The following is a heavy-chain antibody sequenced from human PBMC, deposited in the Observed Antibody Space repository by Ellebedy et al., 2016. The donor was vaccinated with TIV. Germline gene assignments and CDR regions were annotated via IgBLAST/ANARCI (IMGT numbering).Heavy chain of an antibody. CDR2: INPNSGGT. CDR1: GYTFASFG. CDR3: ARGTSLTPYYYYYYGMDV. J-gene: IGHJ6*02. Sequence: ASVKVSCKTSGYTFASFGVSWVRQAPGQGLEWMGWINPNSGGTNYAQKFQGWVTMTRDTSISPAYMELSRLRSDDTAVYYCARGTSLTPYYYYYYGMDVWGQGTTVTVSS. V-gene: IGHV1-2*04.